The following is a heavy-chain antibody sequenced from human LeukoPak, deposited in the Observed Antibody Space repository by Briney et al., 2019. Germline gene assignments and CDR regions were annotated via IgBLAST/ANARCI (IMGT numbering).Heavy chain of an antibody. Sequence: KPSETLSLTCSVSGAPLTSYYWNWIRQPAGKGLEWIGRYASGTTTHNPSLKGQSTMSIDTSKNQVYLKLTPVTAADTAVYYCATGDHSFDNWGQGTLVTV. CDR3: ATGDHSFDN. J-gene: IGHJ4*02. CDR1: GAPLTSYY. CDR2: YASGTT. V-gene: IGHV4-4*07. D-gene: IGHD7-27*01.